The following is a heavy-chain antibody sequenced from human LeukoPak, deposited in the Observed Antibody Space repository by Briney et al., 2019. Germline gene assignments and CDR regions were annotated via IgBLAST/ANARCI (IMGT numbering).Heavy chain of an antibody. J-gene: IGHJ4*02. D-gene: IGHD6-19*01. CDR3: AKDILSGFYETFDY. V-gene: IGHV3-43*02. Sequence: GGSLRLSCVVSGFTFDDYAMQSVRQGPGKGLEWVSLISGDGGRTYYADSVKGRFTISRDNSKNSLYLEMNSLRTEDTALYYCAKDILSGFYETFDYWGQGTLVTVSS. CDR1: GFTFDDYA. CDR2: ISGDGGRT.